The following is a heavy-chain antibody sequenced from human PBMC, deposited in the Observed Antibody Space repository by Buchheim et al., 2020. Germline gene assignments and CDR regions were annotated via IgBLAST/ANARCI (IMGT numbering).Heavy chain of an antibody. CDR2: ITGSGGST. Sequence: EVQLLESGGGLVQPAGSLRLSCAASVLTFSSCAMSWVRQAPGKGLEWVSTITGSGGSTFYADSVKGRFTISRDNSKNALYLQMNSLRAEDTAVYYCATDGYDSRGYLTFPEYWGQGTL. J-gene: IGHJ4*02. D-gene: IGHD3-22*01. CDR1: VLTFSSCA. V-gene: IGHV3-23*01. CDR3: ATDGYDSRGYLTFPEY.